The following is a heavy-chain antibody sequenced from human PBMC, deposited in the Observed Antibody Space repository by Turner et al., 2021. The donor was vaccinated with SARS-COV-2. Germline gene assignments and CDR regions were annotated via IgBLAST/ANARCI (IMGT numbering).Heavy chain of an antibody. V-gene: IGHV3-33*01. Sequence: GQLGGSWGGVVWLGRSLSLPCAASGFAFSSYGMHWVRQAPGKGLEWVAVIWYDGSNNYYADSVKGRFTISRDNSKNTLYLQMNSLMAEDTAVYYCARDRVSSSWTFDYWGQGTLVTVSS. CDR1: GFAFSSYG. CDR3: ARDRVSSSWTFDY. J-gene: IGHJ4*02. CDR2: IWYDGSNN. D-gene: IGHD6-13*01.